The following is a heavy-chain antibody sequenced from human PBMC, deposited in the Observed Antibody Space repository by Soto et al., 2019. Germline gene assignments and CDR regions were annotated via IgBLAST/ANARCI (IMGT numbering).Heavy chain of an antibody. CDR3: ARSLYIHYYGMDV. CDR2: IGTAGDP. J-gene: IGHJ6*02. CDR1: GFTFSSYD. D-gene: IGHD4-4*01. V-gene: IGHV3-13*05. Sequence: GGSLRLSCAASGFTFSSYDMHWVRQATGKGLEWVSAIGTAGDPYYPGSVKGRFTISRENAKNSLYLQMNSLRAGDTAVYYCARSLYIHYYGMDVWGPGTTVTVSS.